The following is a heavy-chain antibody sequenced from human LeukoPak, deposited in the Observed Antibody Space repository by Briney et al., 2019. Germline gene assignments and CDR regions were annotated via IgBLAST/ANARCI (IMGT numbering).Heavy chain of an antibody. CDR2: ISDSSGFT. V-gene: IGHV3-11*06. D-gene: IGHD6-13*01. CDR3: ARTLTAPGHFDY. J-gene: IGHJ4*02. Sequence: PGGSLRLSCAASGFTFSDYYMGWIRQAPGKGLEWVSYISDSSGFTNYADFVKGQFTISRDNAKNSLYLQMNSLRAEDTAVYYCARTLTAPGHFDYWGQGTLVTVSS. CDR1: GFTFSDYY.